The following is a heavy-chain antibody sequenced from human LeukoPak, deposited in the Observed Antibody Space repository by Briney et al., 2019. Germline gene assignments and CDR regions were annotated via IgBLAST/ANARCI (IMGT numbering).Heavy chain of an antibody. Sequence: ASVKVSCKASGGTFSSYAINWVRQAPGQGLEWMGWISTYNGHTNYAQKLQGRVTMTTDTSTSTAYMELRSLRSDDTAVYYCARDHAAGWELPLNWFDPWGQGTLVTVSS. J-gene: IGHJ5*02. CDR1: GGTFSSYA. V-gene: IGHV1-18*01. CDR3: ARDHAAGWELPLNWFDP. D-gene: IGHD4-23*01. CDR2: ISTYNGHT.